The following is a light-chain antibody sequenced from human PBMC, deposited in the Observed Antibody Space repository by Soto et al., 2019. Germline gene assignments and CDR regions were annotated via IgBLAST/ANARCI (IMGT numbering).Light chain of an antibody. V-gene: IGLV4-69*01. CDR3: QTWGTGPV. Sequence: QPVLTQSPSASASLGASVKLTCTLSSGHSTNAIAWHQQLPGKGPRFLMKLDSDGSHTKGDGIPDRFSGSSSGAERYLTISSLQSEDDADYYCQTWGTGPVFGTGTKLTVL. CDR1: SGHSTNA. J-gene: IGLJ1*01. CDR2: LDSDGSH.